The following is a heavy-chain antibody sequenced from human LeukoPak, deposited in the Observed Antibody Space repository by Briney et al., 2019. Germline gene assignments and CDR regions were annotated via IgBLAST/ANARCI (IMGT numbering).Heavy chain of an antibody. V-gene: IGHV4-59*01. Sequence: SETLSLTCTVSGGSISSYYWSWIRQPPGKGLEWIGYIYYSGSTNYNPSLKSRVTISVDTSKNQFSLKLSSVTAADTAVYYCAREGNYYGSGSYGPHTYYYYYMDVWGKGTTVTISS. CDR1: GGSISSYY. D-gene: IGHD3-10*01. CDR2: IYYSGST. J-gene: IGHJ6*03. CDR3: AREGNYYGSGSYGPHTYYYYYMDV.